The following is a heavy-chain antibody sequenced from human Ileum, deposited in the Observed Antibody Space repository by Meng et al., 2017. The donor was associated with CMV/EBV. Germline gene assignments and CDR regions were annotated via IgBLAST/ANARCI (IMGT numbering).Heavy chain of an antibody. CDR1: GFTFSSYV. D-gene: IGHD2-21*01. CDR2: IGAAGDT. V-gene: IGHV3-23*01. CDR3: AKDYIASLANDY. J-gene: IGHJ4*02. Sequence: EXQLLEXXXGLVQPGXSLRLSCAASGFTFSSYVMNWVRQAPGKGLEWVSTIGAAGDTYYAASVKGRFTVSRDNSKNTLYLQMNSVRAEDTATYYCAKDYIASLANDYWGQGTLVTVSS.